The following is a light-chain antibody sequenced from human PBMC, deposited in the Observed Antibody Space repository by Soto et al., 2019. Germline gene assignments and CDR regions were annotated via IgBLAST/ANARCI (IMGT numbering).Light chain of an antibody. Sequence: SYELTQPPSVSVAPGKTARITCGGNNIGSKSVHWYQQKPGQAPVLVIYYDSDRPSGIPERFSGSNSGNTATLTISRVEAGDEADYYCQVWDSSTCVFGTGTKLTVL. CDR2: YDS. V-gene: IGLV3-21*04. J-gene: IGLJ1*01. CDR1: NIGSKS. CDR3: QVWDSSTCV.